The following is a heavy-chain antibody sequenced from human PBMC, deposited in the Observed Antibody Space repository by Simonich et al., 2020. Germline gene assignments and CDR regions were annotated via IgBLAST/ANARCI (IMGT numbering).Heavy chain of an antibody. CDR3: ARGGLYFDY. CDR2: IYYRGST. Sequence: QVQLQESGPGLVKPSETLSLTCPVSGGSISSYYWSWIRQPPGKGLEWIGYIYYRGSTNYNPPPKSRVTISVDTSKNQFSLKLSAVTAADTAVYYCARGGLYFDYWGQGTLVTVSS. CDR1: GGSISSYY. V-gene: IGHV4-59*01. D-gene: IGHD2-15*01. J-gene: IGHJ4*02.